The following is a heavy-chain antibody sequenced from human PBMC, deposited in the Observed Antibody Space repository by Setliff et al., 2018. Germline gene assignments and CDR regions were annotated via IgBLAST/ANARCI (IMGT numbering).Heavy chain of an antibody. CDR3: AREFSGGWFDY. CDR1: GYTFTSHY. Sequence: ASVKVSCKASGYTFTSHYMHWVRQAPGLGLEWIGTINPSSGRTSYAQKFQGRVTMTRDTSTSTVYMDMSSLRSEDTAVYYCAREFSGGWFDYWGQGTLVTVSS. D-gene: IGHD6-19*01. V-gene: IGHV1-46*01. J-gene: IGHJ4*02. CDR2: INPSSGRT.